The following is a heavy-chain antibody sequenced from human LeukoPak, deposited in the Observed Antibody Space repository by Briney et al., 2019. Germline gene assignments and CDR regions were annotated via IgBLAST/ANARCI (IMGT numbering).Heavy chain of an antibody. D-gene: IGHD1-1*01. J-gene: IGHJ4*02. V-gene: IGHV3-7*01. CDR2: IQKDGSEK. Sequence: SGGSLILSCTASGFTFSNYWMSWVRQAPGKGLEWVANIQKDGSEKYFVDSVRGRFSISRDNVKNSVYLQMNSLTGEDTAVYYCARGEAGTGGYWGQGTLVTVSS. CDR3: ARGEAGTGGY. CDR1: GFTFSNYW.